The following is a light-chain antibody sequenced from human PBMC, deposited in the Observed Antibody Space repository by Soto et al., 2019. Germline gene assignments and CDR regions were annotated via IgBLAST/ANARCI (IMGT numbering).Light chain of an antibody. Sequence: DIQMTQSPSTLSASVGDRVTITCRASQSISTWLAWYQQKPGKAPKLLIYKASSLESGVPSRFSGSGSGTEFTLTIISLQPDDSATYYCQQYINRWTFGQGTTVEIK. CDR2: KAS. CDR1: QSISTW. V-gene: IGKV1-5*03. CDR3: QQYINRWT. J-gene: IGKJ1*01.